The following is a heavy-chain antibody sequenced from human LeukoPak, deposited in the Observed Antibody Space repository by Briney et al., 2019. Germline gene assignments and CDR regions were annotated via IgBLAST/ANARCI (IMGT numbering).Heavy chain of an antibody. J-gene: IGHJ3*01. V-gene: IGHV3-23*01. CDR1: GFIFSSYD. CDR3: ARGESFAFDV. CDR2: ISRAGDRT. Sequence: GGPLRLSCVGSGFIFSSYDMGWVRQAPGKGLDWVSSISRAGDRTYYEDSVRGRFTISRDNSRNTMYLQMNSLRAEDAAVYYCARGESFAFDVWGQGTMVTVSS.